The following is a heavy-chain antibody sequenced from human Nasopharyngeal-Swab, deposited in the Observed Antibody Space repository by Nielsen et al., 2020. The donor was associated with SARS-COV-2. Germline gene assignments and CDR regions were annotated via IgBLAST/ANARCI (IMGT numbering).Heavy chain of an antibody. CDR1: GGSISSYY. J-gene: IGHJ2*01. V-gene: IGHV4-59*08. Sequence: SETLSLTCTVSGGSISSYYWSWIRQPPGKGLEWIGYIYYSGSTNYNPSLKSRVTISVDTSKNQFSLKLSSVTAADTAVYYCARRHGYSYGNWYFDLWGRGTLVTVSS. CDR2: IYYSGST. D-gene: IGHD5-18*01. CDR3: ARRHGYSYGNWYFDL.